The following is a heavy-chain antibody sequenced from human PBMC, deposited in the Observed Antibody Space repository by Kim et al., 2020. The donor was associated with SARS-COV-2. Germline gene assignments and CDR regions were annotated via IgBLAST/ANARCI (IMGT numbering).Heavy chain of an antibody. CDR2: IHPSVAKT. J-gene: IGHJ4*02. CDR1: GYTFTTYY. Sequence: ASVKVSCKASGYTFTTYYVHWVRQAPGQGLEWIGIIHPSVAKTFYAQKFQGRVTLTRDTSTSTVYMELSSLRSEDTAVYYCARDLGDDYSGHDSDHWGQGTLVTVS. CDR3: ARDLGDDYSGHDSDH. D-gene: IGHD3-16*01. V-gene: IGHV1-46*01.